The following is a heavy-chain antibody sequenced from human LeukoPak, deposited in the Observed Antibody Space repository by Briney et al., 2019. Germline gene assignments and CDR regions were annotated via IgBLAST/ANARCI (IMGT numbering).Heavy chain of an antibody. Sequence: GESLKISCKGSGYSFGNYWIGWVRQMPGKGLEWMGIIYPGDSDTRYGPSFQGQVTISADKSISTAYLQWSSLKASDSAMYYCARWEGGWYLDYWGQGTLVTVSS. CDR2: IYPGDSDT. CDR1: GYSFGNYW. V-gene: IGHV5-51*01. D-gene: IGHD6-19*01. CDR3: ARWEGGWYLDY. J-gene: IGHJ4*02.